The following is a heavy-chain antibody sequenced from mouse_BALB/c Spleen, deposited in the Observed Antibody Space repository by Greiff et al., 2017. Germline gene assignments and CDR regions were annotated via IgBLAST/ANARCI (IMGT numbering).Heavy chain of an antibody. V-gene: IGHV3-6*02. CDR2: ISYDGSN. J-gene: IGHJ2*01. D-gene: IGHD2-14*01. Sequence: DVKLQESGPGLVKPSQSLSLTCSVTGYSITSGYYWNWIRQFPGNKLEWMGYISYDGSNNYNPSLKNRISITRDTSKNQFFLKLNSVTTEDTATYYCANGGYGYWGQGTTLTVSS. CDR1: GYSITSGYY. CDR3: ANGGYGY.